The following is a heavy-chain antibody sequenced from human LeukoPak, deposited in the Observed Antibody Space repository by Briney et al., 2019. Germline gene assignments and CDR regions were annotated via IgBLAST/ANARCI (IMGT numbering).Heavy chain of an antibody. V-gene: IGHV4-34*01. D-gene: IGHD2-15*01. CDR3: ARGDPSRYCSGGRCYSVQLWFDY. CDR2: INDSGST. J-gene: IGHJ4*02. Sequence: SETLSLTCAVYSGSFSGYYWTWLRRPPGKGLEGIAEINDSGSTNYNPSLKSRLTISVDTSKDQFSLKLSSVTAADTAVYYCARGDPSRYCSGGRCYSVQLWFDYWGQGTLVTVSS. CDR1: SGSFSGYY.